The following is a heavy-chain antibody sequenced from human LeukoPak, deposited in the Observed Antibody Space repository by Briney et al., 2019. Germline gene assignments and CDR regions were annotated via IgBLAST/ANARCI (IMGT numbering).Heavy chain of an antibody. J-gene: IGHJ4*02. CDR1: EFTFSSYW. Sequence: GGSLRLSCVASEFTFSSYWMSWVRQAPVKGLEWVATIKYDGSEKQYVDSVKGRFTVSRDNAKNSLYLQMNSLRAEDTALYFCARNKIGVRATNYWGQGALDTVSS. D-gene: IGHD1-26*01. V-gene: IGHV3-7*05. CDR3: ARNKIGVRATNY. CDR2: IKYDGSEK.